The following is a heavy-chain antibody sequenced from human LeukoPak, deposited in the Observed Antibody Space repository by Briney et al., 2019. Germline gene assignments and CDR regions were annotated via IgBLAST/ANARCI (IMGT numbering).Heavy chain of an antibody. J-gene: IGHJ6*02. CDR3: ARDPGMGIWNGVDV. CDR2: IWHDGSNK. V-gene: IGHV3-33*01. Sequence: PGGSLRLSCAASGFTFSNYGMHWVRQAPGKGLEWVAVIWHDGSNKYYADSVEGRFTISRDNSENTLYLQMNSLRAEDTAVYSCARDPGMGIWNGVDVWGQGTRVTVSS. CDR1: GFTFSNYG. D-gene: IGHD2/OR15-2a*01.